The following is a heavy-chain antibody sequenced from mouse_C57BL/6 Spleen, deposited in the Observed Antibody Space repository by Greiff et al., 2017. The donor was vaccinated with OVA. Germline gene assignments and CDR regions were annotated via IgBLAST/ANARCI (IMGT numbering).Heavy chain of an antibody. Sequence: VKLLESGPGLVQPSPCLSISCTVSGFSFTSYGVHWVRQSPGKGLEWLGVIWSGGSTDYSAAFISRLSISKDNSKSQVFFKMSSLQADDTAIYYCARTYDYGSSLAYWGQGTLVTVSA. V-gene: IGHV2-2*01. CDR3: ARTYDYGSSLAY. J-gene: IGHJ3*01. CDR1: GFSFTSYG. CDR2: IWSGGST. D-gene: IGHD1-1*01.